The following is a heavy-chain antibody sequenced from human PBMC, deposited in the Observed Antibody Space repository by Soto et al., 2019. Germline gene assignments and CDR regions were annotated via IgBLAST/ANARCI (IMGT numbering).Heavy chain of an antibody. CDR1: GGTFSSYA. CDR3: ARHGGAYCGGDCYLRGADSNAFDI. D-gene: IGHD2-21*02. J-gene: IGHJ3*02. CDR2: IIPIFGTA. Sequence: SVKVSCKASGGTFSSYAISWVRQAPGQGLEWMGGIIPIFGTANYAQKFQGRVTITADESTSTAYMELSSLRSEDTAVYYCARHGGAYCGGDCYLRGADSNAFDIWAQGTMVTVSS. V-gene: IGHV1-69*13.